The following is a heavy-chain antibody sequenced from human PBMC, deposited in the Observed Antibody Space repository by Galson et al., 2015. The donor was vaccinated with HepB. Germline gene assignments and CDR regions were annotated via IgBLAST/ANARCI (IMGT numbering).Heavy chain of an antibody. J-gene: IGHJ6*02. Sequence: SVKVSCKVSGHSLTKLSMHWVRQAPGQGLEWMGGFAPEDDGIKYARRFQGRVTLTEDTSTGTAYMELSSLRVEDTAVYYCATEEGAVAAAAAGRLYNYYGMDVWGQGTTVTVS. CDR3: ATEEGAVAAAAAGRLYNYYGMDV. CDR1: GHSLTKLS. V-gene: IGHV1-24*01. CDR2: FAPEDDGI. D-gene: IGHD6-13*01.